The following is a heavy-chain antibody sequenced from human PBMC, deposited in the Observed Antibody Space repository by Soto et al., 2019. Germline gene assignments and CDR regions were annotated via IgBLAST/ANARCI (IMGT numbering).Heavy chain of an antibody. Sequence: ASVKVSCKASGYSFTAYYVHWVRQAPGQGLEWMGVINPTGTSSTYAQRFQGRITLTRDTSTTTVYMELTGLRFEDTAVYYCARRVMLGTCDYWGQGTLVTVSS. CDR3: ARRVMLGTCDY. D-gene: IGHD3-16*01. CDR1: GYSFTAYY. V-gene: IGHV1-46*01. J-gene: IGHJ4*02. CDR2: INPTGTSS.